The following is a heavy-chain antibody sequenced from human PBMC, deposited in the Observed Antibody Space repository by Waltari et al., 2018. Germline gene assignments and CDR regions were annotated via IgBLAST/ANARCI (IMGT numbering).Heavy chain of an antibody. J-gene: IGHJ4*02. CDR3: ARAGRYDFWNLHY. Sequence: QVQLQESGPGLVKPSETLSLTCSVSGGSITSHYWNWIRQPTGKGLEWIGYMHNSGSTNLNPFFKSRVTISLDTSKNQLSLTVNSVTAVDTAVYYCARAGRYDFWNLHYWGQGILVAVSS. CDR2: MHNSGST. CDR1: GGSITSHY. V-gene: IGHV4-59*11. D-gene: IGHD3-3*01.